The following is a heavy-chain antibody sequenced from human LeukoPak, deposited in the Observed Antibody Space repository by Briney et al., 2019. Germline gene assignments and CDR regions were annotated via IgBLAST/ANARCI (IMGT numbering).Heavy chain of an antibody. D-gene: IGHD6-19*01. CDR2: INWNSGSI. Sequence: GRSLRLSCAASGFTFDDCAMHWVRQTPGKGLEWVSGINWNSGSIGYADSVKGRFTISRDNAKNSLYLQMNSLRPEDTALYYCAKDKGSGWSGIDYWGQGISVTVSS. V-gene: IGHV3-9*01. CDR1: GFTFDDCA. J-gene: IGHJ4*02. CDR3: AKDKGSGWSGIDY.